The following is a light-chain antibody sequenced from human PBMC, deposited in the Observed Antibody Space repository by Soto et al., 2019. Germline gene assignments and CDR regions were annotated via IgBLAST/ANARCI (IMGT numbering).Light chain of an antibody. CDR3: SSYAGSPVV. V-gene: IGLV2-8*01. J-gene: IGLJ2*01. Sequence: QSVLTQPPSASGSPGQSVTISCTGTSSDVGGYNYVSWHQQHPGKAPKVIIYEVDKRPSGVPERFFGSKSGNTASLTVSGLQAEDEADYYCSSYAGSPVVFGGGTKLTVL. CDR2: EVD. CDR1: SSDVGGYNY.